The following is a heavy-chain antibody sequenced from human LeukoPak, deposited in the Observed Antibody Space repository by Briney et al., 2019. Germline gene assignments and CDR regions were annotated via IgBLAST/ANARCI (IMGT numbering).Heavy chain of an antibody. D-gene: IGHD4-17*01. V-gene: IGHV4-31*03. Sequence: PSETLSLTCTVSGGSISSGGYYWSWIRQHPGKGLEWIGYIYYSGSTYYNPSLKSRVTISVDTSKNQFSLKLSSVTAADTAVYYCARDLAGIYGDYEGLDALDIWGQGTMVTVSS. J-gene: IGHJ3*02. CDR1: GGSISSGGYY. CDR3: ARDLAGIYGDYEGLDALDI. CDR2: IYYSGST.